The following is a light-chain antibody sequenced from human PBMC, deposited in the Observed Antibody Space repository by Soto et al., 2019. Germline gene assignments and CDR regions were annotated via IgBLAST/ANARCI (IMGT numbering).Light chain of an antibody. CDR3: TSSTSSSTL. V-gene: IGLV2-14*01. CDR2: DVS. J-gene: IGLJ3*02. CDR1: SSDVGGYNY. Sequence: QSALTQPASVSGSPGQSITISCTGTSSDVGGYNYVSWYQQHPGKAPKLMIYDVSNRPSGVSNRFSGSKSGNTASLTISGLPAEDEAYYYCTSSTSSSTLFGGGTKLTVL.